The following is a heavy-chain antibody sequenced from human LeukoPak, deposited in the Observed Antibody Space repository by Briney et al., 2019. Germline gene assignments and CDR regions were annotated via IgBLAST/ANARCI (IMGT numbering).Heavy chain of an antibody. Sequence: SETLSLTCTVSGRSISRYYWSWIRQPPGRGREWIGYIYDSGTTNSNHSLKSRVTISVETSKNQFSLKLTSVTAADTAVYYCARESCSTSCYGFDYWGQGTLVTVSS. V-gene: IGHV4-59*01. CDR2: IYDSGTT. J-gene: IGHJ4*02. CDR1: GRSISRYY. D-gene: IGHD2-2*01. CDR3: ARESCSTSCYGFDY.